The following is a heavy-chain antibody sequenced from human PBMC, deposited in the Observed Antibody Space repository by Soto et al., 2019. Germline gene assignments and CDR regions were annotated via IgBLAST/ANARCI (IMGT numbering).Heavy chain of an antibody. Sequence: PGGSLRLSCAASGFTFSSYWMRWVRQAPGKGLEWVANIKQDGSEKYYVDSVKGRFTISRDNSKNSLYLQMNSLRAEDTAVYYCARDPSGSYYGGAAFEIWGQGTMVTVS. D-gene: IGHD1-26*01. J-gene: IGHJ3*02. CDR1: GFTFSSYW. CDR3: ARDPSGSYYGGAAFEI. V-gene: IGHV3-7*03. CDR2: IKQDGSEK.